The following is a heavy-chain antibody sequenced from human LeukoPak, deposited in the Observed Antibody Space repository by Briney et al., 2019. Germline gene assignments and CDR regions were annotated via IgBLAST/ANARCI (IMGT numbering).Heavy chain of an antibody. J-gene: IGHJ4*02. CDR2: ISYDGSNK. CDR3: GRGSVGFGELNY. Sequence: QPGRSLRLSCAASGFTLSSYAMHWVRQAPGKGLEWVAVISYDGSNKFYADSVKGRFTLSRDNSKNTLYLQMNSLRIEDTAVYYCGRGSVGFGELNYWGQGTLVTVSS. V-gene: IGHV3-30-3*01. D-gene: IGHD3-10*01. CDR1: GFTLSSYA.